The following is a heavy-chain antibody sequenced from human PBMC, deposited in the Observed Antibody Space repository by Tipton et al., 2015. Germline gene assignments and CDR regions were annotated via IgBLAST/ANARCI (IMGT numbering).Heavy chain of an antibody. V-gene: IGHV3-48*04. Sequence: SLRLSCAASGFSLSSYSMNWVRQASGKGLEWVSQITGGSSGSTNYAASVKGRFTISRDNAKNSLYLQLSSLRGEDTALYYCAKDMDLPVIGTFDYWGQGTLITVSS. J-gene: IGHJ4*02. CDR3: AKDMDLPVIGTFDY. CDR1: GFSLSSYS. CDR2: ITGGSSGST. D-gene: IGHD2-21*01.